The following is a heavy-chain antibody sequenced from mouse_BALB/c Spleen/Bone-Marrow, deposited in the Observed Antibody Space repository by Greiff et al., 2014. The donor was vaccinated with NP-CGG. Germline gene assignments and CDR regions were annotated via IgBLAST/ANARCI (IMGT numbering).Heavy chain of an antibody. CDR2: IYPYSGGT. Sequence: VHVKQSGPELVRPGASVKISCKASGYTFTDYNIYWVKQSHGKSLEWIGYIYPYSGGTGYNQKFKSKATLTVDSSSTTAYMELRSLTSEDSAVYYCARGNWDFAYWGQGTLVTVST. J-gene: IGHJ3*01. CDR1: GYTFTDYN. CDR3: ARGNWDFAY. V-gene: IGHV1S29*02. D-gene: IGHD4-1*01.